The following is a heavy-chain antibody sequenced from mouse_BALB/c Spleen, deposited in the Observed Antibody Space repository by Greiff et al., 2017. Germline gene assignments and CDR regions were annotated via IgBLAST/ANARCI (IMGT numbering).Heavy chain of an antibody. Sequence: QVQLQQPGAELVRPGASVKLSCKASGYTFTSYWINWVKQRPGQGLEWIGNIYPSDSYTNYNQKFKDKATLTVDKSSSTAYMQLSSPTSEDSAVYYCTRSSSGSSGYDYWGQGTTLTVSS. CDR3: TRSSSGSSGYDY. J-gene: IGHJ2*01. V-gene: IGHV1-69*02. D-gene: IGHD3-1*01. CDR1: GYTFTSYW. CDR2: IYPSDSYT.